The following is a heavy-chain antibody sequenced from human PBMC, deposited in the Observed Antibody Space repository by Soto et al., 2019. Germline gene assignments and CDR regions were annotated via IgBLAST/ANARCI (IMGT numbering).Heavy chain of an antibody. Sequence: SETLSLTCAVYGGSFSGYYWSWIRQPPGKGLEWIGEINHSGSTNYNPSLKSRVTISVDTSKNQFSLKLSSVTAADTAVYYCARRTHIVVVNAIRKPYHYYYGMDVWGQGTTVTVSS. CDR3: ARRTHIVVVNAIRKPYHYYYGMDV. CDR2: INHSGST. J-gene: IGHJ6*02. D-gene: IGHD2-21*01. V-gene: IGHV4-34*01. CDR1: GGSFSGYY.